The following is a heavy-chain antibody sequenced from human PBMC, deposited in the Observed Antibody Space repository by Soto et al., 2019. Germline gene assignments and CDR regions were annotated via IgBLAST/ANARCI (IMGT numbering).Heavy chain of an antibody. CDR1: GYNFTNYA. Sequence: QVQLVQSGAEVKEPGASVKVSCKTSGYNFTNYALHWVRQAPGQRLEWMGWVNAGNGDTKYSQKFQGRVTITRDTSASTAYMELRSRRSEDSAPYFWARGRWGQCDGVSCDPRGANYDMDVWCKGTTVTVS. V-gene: IGHV1-3*01. CDR2: VNAGNGDT. J-gene: IGHJ6*03. D-gene: IGHD2-15*01. CDR3: ARGRWGQCDGVSCDPRGANYDMDV.